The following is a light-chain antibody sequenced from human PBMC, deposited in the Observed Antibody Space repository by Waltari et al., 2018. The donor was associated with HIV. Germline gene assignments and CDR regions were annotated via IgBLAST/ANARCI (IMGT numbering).Light chain of an antibody. CDR1: SSDVGSYNL. CDR2: EGS. Sequence: QSALTQPASVSGSPGQSITISCIGTSSDVGSYNLVSWYQQHTGKAPKLMIYEGSKRPSGVLNRFSGSKSGNTASLTISGLQAEDEADYYCCSYAGSSTLVFGTGTKVTVL. V-gene: IGLV2-23*01. CDR3: CSYAGSSTLV. J-gene: IGLJ1*01.